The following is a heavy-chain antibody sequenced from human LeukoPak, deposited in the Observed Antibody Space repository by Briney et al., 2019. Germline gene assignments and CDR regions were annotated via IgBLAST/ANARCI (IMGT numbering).Heavy chain of an antibody. CDR3: ARHTIFCSFNHCSPFDP. J-gene: IGHJ5*02. CDR1: GGSINSALYY. D-gene: IGHD3-3*01. Sequence: SETLSLTCTVSGGSINSALYYWAWIRQTPEQQLEWIGSVSHDGITKYSPSLGGRVSLSADTSKNAFFMEVHSVTAADSAIYYCARHTIFCSFNHCSPFDPLGQGTLGTVSS. CDR2: VSHDGIT. V-gene: IGHV4-39*01.